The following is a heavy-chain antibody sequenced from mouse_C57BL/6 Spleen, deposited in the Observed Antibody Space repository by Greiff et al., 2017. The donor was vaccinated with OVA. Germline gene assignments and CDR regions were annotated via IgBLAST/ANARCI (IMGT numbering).Heavy chain of an antibody. J-gene: IGHJ4*01. V-gene: IGHV5-15*01. D-gene: IGHD1-1*01. Sequence: DVKLVESGGGLVQPGGSLKLSCAASGFTFSDYGMAWVRQAPRKGPEWVAFISNLAYSIYYADTVTGRFTISRENAKNTLYLEMSSLRSEDTAMYYCARHNYGSAMDYWGQGTSVTVSS. CDR1: GFTFSDYG. CDR2: ISNLAYSI. CDR3: ARHNYGSAMDY.